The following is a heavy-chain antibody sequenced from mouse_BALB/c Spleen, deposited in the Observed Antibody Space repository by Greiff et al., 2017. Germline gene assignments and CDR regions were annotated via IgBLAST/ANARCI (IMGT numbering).Heavy chain of an antibody. V-gene: IGHV1-4*01. J-gene: IGHJ4*01. CDR3: ARREEVGRYYAMDY. CDR2: INPSSGYT. CDR1: GYTFTSYT. Sequence: VQLQQSGAELARPGASVKMSCKASGYTFTSYTMHWVNQRPGQGLEWIGYINPSSGYTNYNQKFKDKATLTADKSSSTAYMQLSSLTSEDSAVYYCARREEVGRYYAMDYWGQGTSVTVSS. D-gene: IGHD2-14*01.